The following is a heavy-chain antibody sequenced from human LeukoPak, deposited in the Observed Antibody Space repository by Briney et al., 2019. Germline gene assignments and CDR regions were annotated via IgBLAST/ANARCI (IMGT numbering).Heavy chain of an antibody. V-gene: IGHV3-66*01. D-gene: IGHD6-19*01. CDR2: IYSGAST. Sequence: GGSLRLSCAVSGFTVSSNYMSWVRQAPGEGLVWGSVIYSGASTYYAASVKGRFTISRDNSKNTLYLQMNSLRAEDTAVYYCARDLSSGWYLGYWGQGTLVTVSS. CDR1: GFTVSSNY. J-gene: IGHJ4*02. CDR3: ARDLSSGWYLGY.